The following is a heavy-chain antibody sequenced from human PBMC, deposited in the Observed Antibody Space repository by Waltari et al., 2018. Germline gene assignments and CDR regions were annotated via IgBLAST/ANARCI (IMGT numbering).Heavy chain of an antibody. V-gene: IGHV1-69*10. J-gene: IGHJ6*02. CDR3: ARARNYYGLDS. Sequence: QVQLVQSGTEVKKPGASVTVSCKASGFSFGNYAITWVRQAPGQGLEWLGGIVPLVGIANYAERFQGRVTITADASISTAYMELSSLRSEDTAVYYCARARNYYGLDSWGQGVVVTVSS. CDR2: IVPLVGIA. CDR1: GFSFGNYA.